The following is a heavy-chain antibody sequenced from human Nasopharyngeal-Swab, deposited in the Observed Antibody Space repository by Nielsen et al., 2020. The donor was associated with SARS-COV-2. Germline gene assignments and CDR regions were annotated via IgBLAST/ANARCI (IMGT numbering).Heavy chain of an antibody. J-gene: IGHJ1*01. D-gene: IGHD3-10*01. Sequence: WIRQPPGKGLEWVGRIKSKTDGGTTDYAAPVKGRFTISRDDSKNTLYLQTNSLKTEDTAVYYCTTDRSLLWFGELWGEYFQHWGQGTLVTVSS. CDR2: IKSKTDGGTT. V-gene: IGHV3-15*01. CDR3: TTDRSLLWFGELWGEYFQH.